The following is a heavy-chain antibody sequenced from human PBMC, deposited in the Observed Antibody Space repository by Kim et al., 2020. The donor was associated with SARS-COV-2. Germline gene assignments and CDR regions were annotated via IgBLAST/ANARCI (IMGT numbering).Heavy chain of an antibody. J-gene: IGHJ4*02. V-gene: IGHV4-34*01. D-gene: IGHD1-26*01. Sequence: QPLRNRVTISVDASKNQFSLKMSYVTAADTAVYYCARGRGIRADRGRFDYWGEGTLVTVSS. CDR3: ARGRGIRADRGRFDY.